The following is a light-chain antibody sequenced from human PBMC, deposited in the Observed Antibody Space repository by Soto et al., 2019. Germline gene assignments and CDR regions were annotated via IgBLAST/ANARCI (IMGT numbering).Light chain of an antibody. J-gene: IGKJ1*01. CDR3: QQYHTWWT. Sequence: DIQMTQSPSTLSASVGDSVTITCRASQSIDSWLAWYQQKSGKAPKLLIYTTSILESGVPSRFSGSGSGTEFTLTISGPQPDDFATYYCQQYHTWWTFGKGTRWISN. V-gene: IGKV1-5*03. CDR1: QSIDSW. CDR2: TTS.